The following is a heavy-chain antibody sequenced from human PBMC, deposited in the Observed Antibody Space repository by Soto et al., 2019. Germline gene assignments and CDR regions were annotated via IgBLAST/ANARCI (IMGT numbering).Heavy chain of an antibody. CDR2: IYHSGST. V-gene: IGHV4-30-2*01. D-gene: IGHD1-1*01. Sequence: QLQLQESGSGLVRPSQTLSLTCAVSGGSISSGGYYWNWIRQPPGKGLEWIGYIYHSGSTLYNPSLKSRVTISVDKAMNHFSLKLSSVTAADTAVYYCARDQLEGNWFDPWGQGTLVTVSS. CDR3: ARDQLEGNWFDP. J-gene: IGHJ5*02. CDR1: GGSISSGGYY.